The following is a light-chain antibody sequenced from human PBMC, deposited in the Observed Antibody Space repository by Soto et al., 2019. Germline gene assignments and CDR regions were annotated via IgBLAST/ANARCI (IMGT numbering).Light chain of an antibody. CDR1: SSDVGSYNR. CDR3: NSYTSSSTYV. V-gene: IGLV2-18*02. CDR2: EVS. J-gene: IGLJ1*01. Sequence: QSALTQPPSVSGSPGQSVTISCTGTSSDVGSYNRVSWYQQPPGTAPKLMIYEVSNRPSGVPDRFSGSKSGNTASLTISGLQAEDEADYYCNSYTSSSTYVFGPGTQLTVL.